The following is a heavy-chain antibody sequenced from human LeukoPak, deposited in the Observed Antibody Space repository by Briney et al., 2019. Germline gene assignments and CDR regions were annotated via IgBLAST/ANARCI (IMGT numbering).Heavy chain of an antibody. Sequence: PGGSLRLSCAASGFTFSSYAMTWVRQPPGKGLEWVSTISGSGDSTYYADSMKGRFTISRDNSKSTLYLQRNSLRAEDTAVYYCAKNGGNVDPCYFDYWGQGALVSVSS. CDR2: ISGSGDST. V-gene: IGHV3-23*01. D-gene: IGHD1-1*01. CDR1: GFTFSSYA. J-gene: IGHJ4*02. CDR3: AKNGGNVDPCYFDY.